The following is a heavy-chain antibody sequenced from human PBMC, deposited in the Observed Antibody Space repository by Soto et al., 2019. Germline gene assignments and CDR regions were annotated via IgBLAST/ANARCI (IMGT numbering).Heavy chain of an antibody. CDR2: IYYSGST. CDR3: ARGWSSSSWYGIWNWFDP. D-gene: IGHD6-13*01. Sequence: QVQLQESGPGLVKPSETLSLTCTVSGGSISSYYWSWIRQPPGKGLEWIGYIYYSGSTNYNPSLKRRVTISVDTSKNQFSLKLSSVTAADTAVYYCARGWSSSSWYGIWNWFDPWGQGTLVTVSS. J-gene: IGHJ5*02. V-gene: IGHV4-59*01. CDR1: GGSISSYY.